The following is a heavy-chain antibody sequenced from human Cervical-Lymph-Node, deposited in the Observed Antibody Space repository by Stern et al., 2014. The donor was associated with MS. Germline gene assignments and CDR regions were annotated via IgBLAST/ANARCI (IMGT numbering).Heavy chain of an antibody. CDR3: AKSRGGYDILTGYAYYFDY. V-gene: IGHV3-23*01. CDR1: GFTFSSYA. D-gene: IGHD3-9*01. J-gene: IGHJ4*02. CDR2: ISGSGGST. Sequence: EVQLLESGGGLVQPGGSLRLSCAASGFTFSSYAMSWVRQAPGKGLEWVSAISGSGGSTYYADSVKGRFTISRDNSKNTLYLQMNSLRAEDTAVYYCAKSRGGYDILTGYAYYFDYWGQGTLVTVSS.